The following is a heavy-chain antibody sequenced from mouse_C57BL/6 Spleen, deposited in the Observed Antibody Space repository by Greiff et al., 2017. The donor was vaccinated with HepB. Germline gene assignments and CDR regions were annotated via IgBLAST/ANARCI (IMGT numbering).Heavy chain of an antibody. Sequence: VQLKQSGPELVKPGASVKISCKASGYSFTGYYMNWVKQSPEKSLEWIGEINPSTGGTTYNQKFKAKATLTVDKSSSTAYMQLKSLTSEDSAVYYCARRTGTPYFDVWGTGTTVTVSS. D-gene: IGHD4-1*01. CDR2: INPSTGGT. CDR1: GYSFTGYY. CDR3: ARRTGTPYFDV. V-gene: IGHV1-42*01. J-gene: IGHJ1*03.